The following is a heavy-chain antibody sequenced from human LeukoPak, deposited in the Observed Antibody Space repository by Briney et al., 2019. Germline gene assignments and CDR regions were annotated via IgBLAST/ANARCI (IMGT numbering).Heavy chain of an antibody. CDR3: ARRDSSGWYLDY. V-gene: IGHV4-39*01. Sequence: PSETLSLTCTVSGGSISSSSYYWGWIRQPPRKGLEWIGSIYYSGSTYYNPSLKSRVTISVYTSKNQFSLKLSSVTAADTAVYYCARRDSSGWYLDYWGQGTLVTVSS. J-gene: IGHJ4*02. CDR2: IYYSGST. D-gene: IGHD6-19*01. CDR1: GGSISSSSYY.